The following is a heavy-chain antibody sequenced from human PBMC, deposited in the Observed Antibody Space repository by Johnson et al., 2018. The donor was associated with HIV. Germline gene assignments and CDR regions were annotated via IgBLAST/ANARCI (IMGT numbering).Heavy chain of an antibody. V-gene: IGHV3-48*04. Sequence: VQLVESGGGVVQPGRSLRLSCAATGFTLRTYGMHWVRQAPGKGLEWVSYISSSGSTIYYADSVKGRFTISRDNAKNSLYLQMNSLRAEDTAVYYCASSRSDHDAFDIWGQGTMVTVSS. CDR2: ISSSGSTI. J-gene: IGHJ3*02. CDR1: GFTLRTYG. CDR3: ASSRSDHDAFDI.